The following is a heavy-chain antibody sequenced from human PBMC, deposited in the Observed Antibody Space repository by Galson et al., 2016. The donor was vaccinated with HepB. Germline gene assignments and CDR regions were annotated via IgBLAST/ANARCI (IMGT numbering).Heavy chain of an antibody. J-gene: IGHJ4*01. Sequence: SLRLSCAASGFTFKFFEMTWVRQAPGKGLEWASYISGSGGTIYYADSVRGRFTISRENANDSVFLEMNTLRADDTAVYYCARARGDYNPYYFDSWGHGTLVTVSS. D-gene: IGHD3-10*01. CDR3: ARARGDYNPYYFDS. CDR2: ISGSGGTI. CDR1: GFTFKFFE. V-gene: IGHV3-48*03.